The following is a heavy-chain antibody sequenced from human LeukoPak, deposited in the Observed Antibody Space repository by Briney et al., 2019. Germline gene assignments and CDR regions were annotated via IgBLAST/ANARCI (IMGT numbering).Heavy chain of an antibody. CDR2: IRRKTDGGTT. J-gene: IGHJ4*02. CDR3: TTAVAGPYYFDS. Sequence: GGSLRLSCAASGFTFSNAWMSWVRQTPGKGLEWVGRIRRKTDGGTTDYAAPVKARFTISRDDSKNTLYLQMNSLKTEDTAIYFCTTAVAGPYYFDSWGQGTLVTASS. CDR1: GFTFSNAW. V-gene: IGHV3-15*01. D-gene: IGHD6-19*01.